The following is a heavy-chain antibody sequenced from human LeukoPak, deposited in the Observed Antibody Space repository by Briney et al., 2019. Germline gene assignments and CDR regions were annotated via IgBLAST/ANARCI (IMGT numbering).Heavy chain of an antibody. J-gene: IGHJ4*02. Sequence: PGGSLRLSCAASGFTFSSYWMHWVRQAPGKGLVWVSRINSDGSSTSYADSVKGRFTISRDNAKNTLYLQMNSLRAEDTAEYYCARGGWYGSVDYWGQGTLVTVSS. D-gene: IGHD3-10*01. CDR1: GFTFSSYW. V-gene: IGHV3-74*01. CDR3: ARGGWYGSVDY. CDR2: INSDGSST.